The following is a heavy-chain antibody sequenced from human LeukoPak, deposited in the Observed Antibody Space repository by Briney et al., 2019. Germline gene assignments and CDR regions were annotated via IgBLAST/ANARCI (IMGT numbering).Heavy chain of an antibody. CDR2: IYYSGST. D-gene: IGHD6-19*01. CDR3: ARDRSGIAVAGPGYHFDY. V-gene: IGHV4-39*07. Sequence: SETLSLTCTVSGGSISSSSYYWGWIRQPPGKGLEWIGSIYYSGSTYYNPSLKSRVTISVDTSKNQFSLKLSSVTAADTAVYYCARDRSGIAVAGPGYHFDYWGQGTLVTVSS. CDR1: GGSISSSSYY. J-gene: IGHJ4*02.